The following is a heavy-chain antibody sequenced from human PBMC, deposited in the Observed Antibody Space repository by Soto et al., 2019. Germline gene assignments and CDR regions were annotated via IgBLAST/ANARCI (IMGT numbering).Heavy chain of an antibody. CDR1: GFTFSTYA. D-gene: IGHD3-10*01. CDR3: AKASGSYPSGQPPFEY. J-gene: IGHJ4*02. CDR2: ISYSGGTK. Sequence: GGSLRLSCAASGFTFSTYAMSWVRQAPGEGLGWVSSISYSGGTKYYADSVKGRFTISRDNSKNTLDLQMNSLRSEDTAVYYCAKASGSYPSGQPPFEYWGQGILVTVSS. V-gene: IGHV3-23*01.